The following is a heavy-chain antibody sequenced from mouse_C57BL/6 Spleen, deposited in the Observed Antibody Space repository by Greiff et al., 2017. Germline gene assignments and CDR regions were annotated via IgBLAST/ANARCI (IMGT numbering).Heavy chain of an antibody. D-gene: IGHD2-4*01. J-gene: IGHJ4*01. CDR3: ARDYDYDEAMDD. CDR2: IHPNSGST. CDR1: GYTFTSYW. V-gene: IGHV1-64*01. Sequence: QVQLQQPGAELVKPGASVKLSCKASGYTFTSYWMHWVKQRPGQGLEWIGMIHPNSGSTNYNEKFKSKATLTVDKSSSTAYMQRSSLTSEDSAVYYCARDYDYDEAMDDWGQGTSVTVSS.